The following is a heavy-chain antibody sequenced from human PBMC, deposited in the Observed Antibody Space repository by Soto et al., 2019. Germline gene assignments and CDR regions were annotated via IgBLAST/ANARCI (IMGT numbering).Heavy chain of an antibody. D-gene: IGHD3-22*01. V-gene: IGHV1-46*01. CDR2: INPSGGST. CDR1: GYTFTSYY. J-gene: IGHJ6*02. Sequence: AASVKVSCKASGYTFTSYYMHWVRQAPGQGLEWMGIINPSGGSTSYAQKFQGRVTMTRDTSTSTVYMELSSLRSEDTAVYYCARDRRGFDYDRSGYYYGMDVWGQGTTVTVSS. CDR3: ARDRRGFDYDRSGYYYGMDV.